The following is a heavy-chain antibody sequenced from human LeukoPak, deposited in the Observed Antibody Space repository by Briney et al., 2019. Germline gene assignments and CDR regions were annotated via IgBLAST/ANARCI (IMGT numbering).Heavy chain of an antibody. V-gene: IGHV4-59*01. Sequence: SETLSLTCTVSGGSISSYYWSWIRQPPGKGLEWIGYIYYSGSTNYNPSPKSRVTISVDTSKNQFSLKLSSVTAADTAVYYCAGQGEVGATVYWGQGTLVTVSS. D-gene: IGHD1-26*01. CDR3: AGQGEVGATVY. CDR2: IYYSGST. J-gene: IGHJ4*02. CDR1: GGSISSYY.